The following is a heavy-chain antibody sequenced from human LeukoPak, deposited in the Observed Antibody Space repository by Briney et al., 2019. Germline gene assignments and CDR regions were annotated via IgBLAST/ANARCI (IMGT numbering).Heavy chain of an antibody. CDR1: GFTFSSYT. D-gene: IGHD3-10*01. Sequence: GGSLRLSCAASGFTFSSYTMDWVRQAPGKGLEWVSSNSGSATHIYYTDSVKGRFTISRDNAKNSVYLQVNSLRAEDTAVYYCAREGLYSGSVSSDLDYWGQGTLVSVSS. CDR2: NSGSATHI. J-gene: IGHJ4*02. V-gene: IGHV3-21*01. CDR3: AREGLYSGSVSSDLDY.